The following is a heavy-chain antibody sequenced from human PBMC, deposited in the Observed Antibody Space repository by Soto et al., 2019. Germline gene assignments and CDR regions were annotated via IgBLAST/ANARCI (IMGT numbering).Heavy chain of an antibody. Sequence: GGSLRLSCAASGFTFSSYSMNWVRQAPGKGLEWVSSISSSSSYIYYADSVKGRFTISRDNAKNSLYLQMNSLRAEDTAVYYCARVRGIAARPTSSWFDPWGQGTLVTVSS. CDR1: GFTFSSYS. CDR3: ARVRGIAARPTSSWFDP. V-gene: IGHV3-21*01. D-gene: IGHD6-6*01. CDR2: ISSSSSYI. J-gene: IGHJ5*02.